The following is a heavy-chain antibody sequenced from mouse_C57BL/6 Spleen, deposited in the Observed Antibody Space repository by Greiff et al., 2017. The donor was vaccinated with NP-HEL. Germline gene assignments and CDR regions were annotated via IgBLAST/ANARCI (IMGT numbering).Heavy chain of an antibody. CDR1: GYAFSSYW. CDR2: IYPGDGDT. J-gene: IGHJ4*01. Sequence: QVQLQQSGAELVKPGASVKISCKASGYAFSSYWMNWVKQRPGKGLEWIGQIYPGDGDTNYNGKFKGKATLTADKSSSTAYMQLSSLTSEDSAVYFCARRGNDYESAMDYWGQGTSVTVSS. D-gene: IGHD2-4*01. CDR3: ARRGNDYESAMDY. V-gene: IGHV1-80*01.